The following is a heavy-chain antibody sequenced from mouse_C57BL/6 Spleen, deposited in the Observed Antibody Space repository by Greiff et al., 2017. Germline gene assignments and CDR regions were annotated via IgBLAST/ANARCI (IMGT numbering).Heavy chain of an antibody. CDR3: ARSRDYDPYYYAIDY. V-gene: IGHV1-61*01. CDR1: GYTFTSYW. J-gene: IGHJ4*01. CDR2: LYPSDSET. Sequence: QVQLQQPGAELVRPGSSVKLSCKASGYTFTSYWMDWVKQRPGQGLEWIGNLYPSDSETHYNQKFKDKATLTVDKSSSTAYMQLSSLTSEDSAVYYCARSRDYDPYYYAIDYWGQGTSVTVSS. D-gene: IGHD2-4*01.